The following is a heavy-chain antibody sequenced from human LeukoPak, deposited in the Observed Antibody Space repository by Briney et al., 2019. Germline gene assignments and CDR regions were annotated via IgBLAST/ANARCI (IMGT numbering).Heavy chain of an antibody. J-gene: IGHJ6*03. CDR1: GYTFTNYA. CDR3: ARGRGPPNTNRDFYYYYYMDV. Sequence: ASVKVSCKTSGYTFTNYAIHWVRQAPGQRFEWMGWINAANGHTKYSQEFQGRITITRDTSAPAAYMELSNLRSEDMALYYCARGRGPPNTNRDFYYYYYMDVWGTGTTVTVSS. V-gene: IGHV1-3*03. CDR2: INAANGHT. D-gene: IGHD3-10*01.